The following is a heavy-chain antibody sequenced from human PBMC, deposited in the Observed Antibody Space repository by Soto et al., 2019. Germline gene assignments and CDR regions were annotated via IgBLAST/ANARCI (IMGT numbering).Heavy chain of an antibody. CDR2: IYYSGST. CDR1: DDSISIRSYY. Sequence: PSENLSVTCTFPDDSISIRSYYLGWIRQPPGKGLEWIGSIYYSGSTYNNPSLRSRVSTSIDTSKDQFSLKMKSVTAADTALYFCERQRTSVVTQAYFDVWGPGSLVTVSS. J-gene: IGHJ4*02. D-gene: IGHD2-21*02. V-gene: IGHV4-39*01. CDR3: ERQRTSVVTQAYFDV.